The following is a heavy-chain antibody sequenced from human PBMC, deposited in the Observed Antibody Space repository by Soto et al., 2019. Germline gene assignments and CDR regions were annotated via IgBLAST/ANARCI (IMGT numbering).Heavy chain of an antibody. J-gene: IGHJ3*02. CDR1: AFTFSNYA. D-gene: IGHD3-22*01. CDR2: NNSNGGSN. V-gene: IGHV3-23*01. CDR3: VKEFPAPYYYDSTPNSVSDTIDI. Sequence: GGSLRLSCAASAFTFSNYAMIWVRQAPGKGLEWVSTNNSNGGSNYYADSVTPQFTISRDNIRRSLDLEMSAGRDDDTAAYYCVKEFPAPYYYDSTPNSVSDTIDIWGQGTMVTVAS.